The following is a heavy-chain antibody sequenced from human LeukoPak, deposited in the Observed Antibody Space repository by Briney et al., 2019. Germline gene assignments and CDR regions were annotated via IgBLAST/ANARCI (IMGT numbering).Heavy chain of an antibody. Sequence: PSETLSLTCAVYGGSFSGYYWSWIRQPPGKGLEWIGEINHSGGTNYNPSLKSRVTISVDTSKNQFSLKLSSVTAADTAVYYCARGRWNYYDSSGYYGYWGQGTLVTVSS. CDR1: GGSFSGYY. D-gene: IGHD3-22*01. V-gene: IGHV4-34*01. J-gene: IGHJ4*02. CDR2: INHSGGT. CDR3: ARGRWNYYDSSGYYGY.